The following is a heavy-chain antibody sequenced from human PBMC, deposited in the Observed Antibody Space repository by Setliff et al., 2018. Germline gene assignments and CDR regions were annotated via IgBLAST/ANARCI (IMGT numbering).Heavy chain of an antibody. CDR2: INTDGRTT. D-gene: IGHD2-15*01. CDR1: GFTFSTYW. V-gene: IGHV3-74*01. J-gene: IGHJ5*02. Sequence: PGGSLRLSCAASGFTFSTYWMHWVRQAPGKGLVWVSRINTDGRTTTYADSVKGRFTISRDNAKNTVTTETATNTVYLELRSLTSDDTAMYYCARDPVVGSFHNWFDPWGQGTLVTVSS. CDR3: ARDPVVGSFHNWFDP.